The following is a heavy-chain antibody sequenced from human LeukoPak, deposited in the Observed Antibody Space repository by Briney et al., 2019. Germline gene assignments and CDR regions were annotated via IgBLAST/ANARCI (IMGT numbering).Heavy chain of an antibody. CDR2: IYYSGST. V-gene: IGHV4-30-4*08. CDR3: ARASGQPDAFDI. J-gene: IGHJ3*02. CDR1: GGSISSGDYY. Sequence: SETLSLTCTVSGGSISSGDYYWSWIRQTPGKGLEWIGYIYYSGSTYYNPSLKSRVTISVDTSKNQFSLKLSSVTAADTAVYYCARASGQPDAFDIWGQGTMVTVSS. D-gene: IGHD2-2*01.